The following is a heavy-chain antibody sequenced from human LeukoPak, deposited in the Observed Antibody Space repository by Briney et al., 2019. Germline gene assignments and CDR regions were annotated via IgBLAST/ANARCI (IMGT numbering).Heavy chain of an antibody. D-gene: IGHD5-24*01. CDR2: ISSGGSAI. V-gene: IGHV3-48*03. CDR3: ARARDGYNSDFDY. Sequence: GGSLRLSCAASGFIFSSYEMNWVRQAPGKGLEWVSYISSGGSAIYYADSVKGRFTISRDNAKNSLYLQINSVRAEDTAVYYCARARDGYNSDFDYWGQGTLVTVSS. J-gene: IGHJ4*02. CDR1: GFIFSSYE.